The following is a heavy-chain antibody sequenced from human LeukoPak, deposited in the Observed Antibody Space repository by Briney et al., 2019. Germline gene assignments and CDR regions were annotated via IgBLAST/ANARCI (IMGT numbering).Heavy chain of an antibody. CDR2: IYYSGST. CDR3: ARSREDYGDYVAATNWFDP. CDR1: GGSISSSSYY. V-gene: IGHV4-61*01. Sequence: SETLSLTCTVSGGSISSSSYYWSWIRQPPGKGLEWIGYIYYSGSTNYNPSLKSRVTISVDTSKNQFSLKLSSVTAADTAVYYCARSREDYGDYVAATNWFDPWGQGTLVTVSS. D-gene: IGHD4-17*01. J-gene: IGHJ5*02.